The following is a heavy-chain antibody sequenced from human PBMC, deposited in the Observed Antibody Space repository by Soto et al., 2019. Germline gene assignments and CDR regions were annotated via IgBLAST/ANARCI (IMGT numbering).Heavy chain of an antibody. CDR3: ARGILTGEPFDY. D-gene: IGHD3-9*01. Sequence: GGSLRLSCAASGFTFSSYSMNWVRQAPGKGLEWVSYISSSSTIYYADSVKGRFTISRDNAKNSLYLQMNSLRAEDTAVYYCARGILTGEPFDYWGQGTLVNVSS. J-gene: IGHJ4*02. CDR1: GFTFSSYS. CDR2: ISSSSTI. V-gene: IGHV3-48*01.